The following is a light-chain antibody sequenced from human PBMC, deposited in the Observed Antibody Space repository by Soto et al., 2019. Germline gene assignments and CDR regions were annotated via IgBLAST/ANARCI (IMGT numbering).Light chain of an antibody. CDR1: QNVLYSSNNKNP. CDR3: QQYYSPPLT. V-gene: IGKV4-1*01. Sequence: DIVMTQSPDSLAVSLGERATINCKSSQNVLYSSNNKNPLAWYKQKPGQPPKLLIYWASTRESGVPDRFSGSGSGTDFNLTISSLQAEDVAVYYGQQYYSPPLTVGGGTKVEIK. CDR2: WAS. J-gene: IGKJ4*01.